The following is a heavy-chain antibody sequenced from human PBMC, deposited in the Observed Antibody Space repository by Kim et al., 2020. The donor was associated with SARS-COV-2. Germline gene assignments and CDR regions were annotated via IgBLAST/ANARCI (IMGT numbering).Heavy chain of an antibody. CDR2: FDPEDGET. D-gene: IGHD2-2*01. CDR1: GYTLTELS. J-gene: IGHJ6*02. V-gene: IGHV1-24*01. CDR3: ATAAAVVVPAAMRERDYYYYYGMDV. Sequence: ASVKVSCKVSGYTLTELSMHWVRQAPGKGLEWMGGFDPEDGETIYAQKFQGRVTMTEDISTDTAYMELSSLRSEDTAVYYCATAAAVVVPAAMRERDYYYYYGMDVWGQGTTVTVSS.